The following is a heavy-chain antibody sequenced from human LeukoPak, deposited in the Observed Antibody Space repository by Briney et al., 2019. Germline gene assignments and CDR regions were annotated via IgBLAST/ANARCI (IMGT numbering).Heavy chain of an antibody. J-gene: IGHJ4*02. Sequence: GGSLRLSCAASGFTFSSYAMSWVRQAPGKGLEWVSAISGSGGSTYYADSVKGRFTISRDNSKNTLYLQMNSLRAEDTAVYYCAKDLSAMTQWEQLGYWGQGTLVTVSS. CDR2: ISGSGGST. V-gene: IGHV3-23*01. CDR3: AKDLSAMTQWEQLGY. CDR1: GFTFSSYA. D-gene: IGHD1-26*01.